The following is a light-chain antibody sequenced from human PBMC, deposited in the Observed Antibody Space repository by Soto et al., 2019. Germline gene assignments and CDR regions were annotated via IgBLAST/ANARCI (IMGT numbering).Light chain of an antibody. Sequence: DIQMTQSPSTLSASVGDRVTITCRASQSISDRLAWYQQKPGKAPNLLIYGASNLESGVPSRFSGSGSGTEFTLTISSLQPDDFATYYCQHYDSYSVFCGGTKVEIK. CDR1: QSISDR. CDR3: QHYDSYSV. J-gene: IGKJ4*01. V-gene: IGKV1-5*01. CDR2: GAS.